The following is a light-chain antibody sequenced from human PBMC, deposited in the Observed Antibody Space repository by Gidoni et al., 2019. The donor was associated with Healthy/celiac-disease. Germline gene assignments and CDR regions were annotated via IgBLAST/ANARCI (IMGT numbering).Light chain of an antibody. CDR3: QSADSSGTYSVV. Sequence: SYELTQPPSVSVSPGQTARITCSGDALPKQYAYWYQQKPGQAPVLVIYKDSERPSGFPERFSGSSSETTVTLTISVVQAEDEADYYCQSADSSGTYSVVFGGGTKLTVL. CDR1: ALPKQY. V-gene: IGLV3-25*03. J-gene: IGLJ2*01. CDR2: KDS.